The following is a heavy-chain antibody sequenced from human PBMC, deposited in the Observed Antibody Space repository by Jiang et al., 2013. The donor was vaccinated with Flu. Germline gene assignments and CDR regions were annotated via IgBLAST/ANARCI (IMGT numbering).Heavy chain of an antibody. Sequence: GPGLVKPSETLSLTCTVSGGSISNYYWSWIRQPPGKGLEWIGYIYYSGSTNYSPSLKSRVTISVDTSKNQFSLKLSSVTAADTAVYYCARVSEYGDYAWFDPWGQGTLVTVSS. V-gene: IGHV4-59*01. CDR2: IYYSGST. D-gene: IGHD4-17*01. J-gene: IGHJ5*02. CDR3: ARVSEYGDYAWFDP. CDR1: GGSISNYY.